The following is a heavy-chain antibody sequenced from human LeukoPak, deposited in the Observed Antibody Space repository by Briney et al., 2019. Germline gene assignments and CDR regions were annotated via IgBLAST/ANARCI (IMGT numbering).Heavy chain of an antibody. CDR1: GFTFSSYA. Sequence: PGGSLRLSCAASGFTFSSYAMSWVRQAPGKGLEWVSAISGSGGSTYYADSVKGRFTISRDNSKNTLYLQMNSLRAEDTAVYYCASLAGYSSGWYGAFDYWGRGTQVTVSS. D-gene: IGHD6-19*01. CDR2: ISGSGGST. V-gene: IGHV3-23*01. CDR3: ASLAGYSSGWYGAFDY. J-gene: IGHJ4*02.